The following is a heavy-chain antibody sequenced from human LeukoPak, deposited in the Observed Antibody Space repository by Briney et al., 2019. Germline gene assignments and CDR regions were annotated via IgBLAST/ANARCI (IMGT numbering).Heavy chain of an antibody. J-gene: IGHJ4*02. CDR1: GFTFSRHW. V-gene: IGHV3-7*03. Sequence: GGSLRLSCAASGFTFSRHWMTWVRQAPGKGPEWVANIKEDGSKKNYVDSVKSRFTISRDNTKNSLYLQMNSLRAEDTAVYYCATPLDYYDSSGYHQGGDWGQGALVTVSS. CDR2: IKEDGSKK. D-gene: IGHD3-22*01. CDR3: ATPLDYYDSSGYHQGGD.